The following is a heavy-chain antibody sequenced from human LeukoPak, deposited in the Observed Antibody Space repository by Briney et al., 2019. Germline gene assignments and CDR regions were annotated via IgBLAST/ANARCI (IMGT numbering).Heavy chain of an antibody. V-gene: IGHV4-59*08. D-gene: IGHD5-12*01. CDR2: IYYSGST. Sequence: SETLSLTCTVSGGSISSYSWSWIRQPPGKGLEWIGSIYYSGSTNYNPSLKSRVTMSVDTSKNQFSLKLSSVTAADTAVYYCPRHGGESIVAMILHAFDIWGQGTMVTVSS. J-gene: IGHJ3*02. CDR1: GGSISSYS. CDR3: PRHGGESIVAMILHAFDI.